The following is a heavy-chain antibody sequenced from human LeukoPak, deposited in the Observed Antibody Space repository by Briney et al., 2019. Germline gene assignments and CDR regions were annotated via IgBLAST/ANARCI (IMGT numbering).Heavy chain of an antibody. Sequence: PSETLSLTCTVSGGSNRSSYYCWGWIRQPPGKGLEWIGTMFYSGSTYYNTSLKSRVTISVDTSKNQFSLKLSSVTAADTAVYYCARGTGTTGDFDSWGQGTLVTVSS. CDR2: MFYSGST. V-gene: IGHV4-39*01. CDR3: ARGTGTTGDFDS. D-gene: IGHD1-7*01. CDR1: GGSNRSSYYC. J-gene: IGHJ4*02.